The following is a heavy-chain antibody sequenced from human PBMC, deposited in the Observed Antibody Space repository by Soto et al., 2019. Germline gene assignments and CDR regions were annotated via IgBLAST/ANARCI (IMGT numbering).Heavy chain of an antibody. CDR2: ISSSGSTI. Sequence: QVQLVESGGGLVKPGGSLRLSCAASGFTFSDYYMSWIRQAPGKGLEWVSYISSSGSTIYYADSVKGRFTISRDNAKNSLYLQMNSLRAEDTAVNYCARDTSSSSNYYYYYYMDVWGKGTTVTVSS. J-gene: IGHJ6*03. CDR3: ARDTSSSSNYYYYYYMDV. V-gene: IGHV3-11*01. CDR1: GFTFSDYY. D-gene: IGHD6-6*01.